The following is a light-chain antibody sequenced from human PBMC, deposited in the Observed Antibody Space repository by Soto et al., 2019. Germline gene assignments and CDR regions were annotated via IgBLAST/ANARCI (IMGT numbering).Light chain of an antibody. V-gene: IGKV3-15*01. Sequence: TQSLATLFLFPGERGPLSCRASQSLSSNFLAWYQQKPGQPPRLLIYDGSTRATGIPARFSGSGSGTEFTLTISSLQSEDFAVYYCQQYNNWPPKITFGQGTRLEIK. CDR3: QQYNNWPPKIT. CDR2: DGS. CDR1: QSLSSN. J-gene: IGKJ5*01.